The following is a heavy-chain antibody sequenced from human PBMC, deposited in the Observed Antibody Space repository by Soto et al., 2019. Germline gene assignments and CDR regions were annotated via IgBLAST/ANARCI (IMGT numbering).Heavy chain of an antibody. J-gene: IGHJ4*02. CDR1: GYTLTELS. CDR2: FDPEDGET. Sequence: GASVKVSCKVSGYTLTELSMHWVRQAPGKGLEWMGGFDPEDGETIYAQKFQGRVTMTEDTSTDTAYMELSSLRSEDTAVYYCATDSPNGITGTEQFDYWGQGTLVTVSS. V-gene: IGHV1-24*01. CDR3: ATDSPNGITGTEQFDY. D-gene: IGHD1-20*01.